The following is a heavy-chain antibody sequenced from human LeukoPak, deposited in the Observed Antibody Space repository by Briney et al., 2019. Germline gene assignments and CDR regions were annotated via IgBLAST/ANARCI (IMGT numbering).Heavy chain of an antibody. CDR3: ARDLNAYYYDSSGYSGIGY. CDR2: ISSSSSYI. V-gene: IGHV3-21*01. J-gene: IGHJ4*02. D-gene: IGHD3-22*01. Sequence: GGSLRLSCAASGFTFSSYSMNWVRQAAGEGLEWVSSISSSSSYIYYADSVKGRFTISRDNAKNSLYLQMNSLRAEDTAVYYCARDLNAYYYDSSGYSGIGYWGQGTLVTVSS. CDR1: GFTFSSYS.